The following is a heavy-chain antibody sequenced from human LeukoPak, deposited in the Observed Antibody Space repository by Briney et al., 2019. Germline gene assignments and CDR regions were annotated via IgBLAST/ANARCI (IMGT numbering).Heavy chain of an antibody. Sequence: PSETLSLTCTVSGGSVSSGSYYWSWIRQPPGKGLEWIGYIYYSGSTNYNPSLKSRVTISVDTSKNQFSLKLSSVTAADTAVYYCARHEYIASYFDYWGQGTLVTVSS. CDR2: IYYSGST. D-gene: IGHD6-6*01. CDR3: ARHEYIASYFDY. V-gene: IGHV4-61*01. J-gene: IGHJ4*02. CDR1: GGSVSSGSYY.